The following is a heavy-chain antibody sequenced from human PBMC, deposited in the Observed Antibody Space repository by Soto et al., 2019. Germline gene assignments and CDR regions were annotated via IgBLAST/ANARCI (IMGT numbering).Heavy chain of an antibody. D-gene: IGHD2-21*02. CDR1: GFTFSSYG. V-gene: IGHV3-33*01. J-gene: IGHJ3*02. CDR3: ARETPHDSPDAFDI. CDR2: IWYDGSNK. Sequence: QVQLVESGGGVVQPGRSLRLSCAASGFTFSSYGMHWVRQAPGKGLEWVAVIWYDGSNKYYADSVKGRFTISRDNSKNTLYLQMNSLRAGDTAVYYCARETPHDSPDAFDIWGQGTMVTVSS.